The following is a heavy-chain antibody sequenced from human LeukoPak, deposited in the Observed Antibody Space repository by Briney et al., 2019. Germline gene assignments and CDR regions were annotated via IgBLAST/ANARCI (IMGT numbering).Heavy chain of an antibody. V-gene: IGHV4-59*01. CDR2: VTYSGTT. J-gene: IGHJ4*02. CDR1: GGSISSYY. Sequence: SETLSLTCTVSGGSISSYYWSWIRQPPGRGLEWIAYVTYSGTTNYNPSLKSRVTISVDTSKNQFSLKLSSVTAADTAVYYCARESQGHFDYWGQGTLVTVSS. CDR3: ARESQGHFDY.